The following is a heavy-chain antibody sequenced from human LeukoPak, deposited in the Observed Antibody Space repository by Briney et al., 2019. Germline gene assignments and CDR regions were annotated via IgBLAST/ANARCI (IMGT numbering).Heavy chain of an antibody. J-gene: IGHJ4*02. Sequence: SETLSLTCTVSGGSISSYYWSWIRQPPGKGLEWIGYIYYSGSTNYNPSLKSRVTISVDTSKNQFSLKLSSVTAADTAVYYCARDGYSSSWYGNYFDYWGQGTLVTVSS. D-gene: IGHD6-13*01. CDR3: ARDGYSSSWYGNYFDY. CDR1: GGSISSYY. V-gene: IGHV4-59*01. CDR2: IYYSGST.